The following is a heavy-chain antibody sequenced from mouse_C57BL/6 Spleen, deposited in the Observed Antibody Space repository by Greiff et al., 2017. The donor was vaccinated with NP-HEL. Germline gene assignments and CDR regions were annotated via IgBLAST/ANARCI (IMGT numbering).Heavy chain of an antibody. J-gene: IGHJ2*01. CDR2: IWWGDAK. CDR1: GFSLSTFGMG. D-gene: IGHD1-1*01. Sequence: QVTLNESGPGILQPSQTLSLTCSFSGFSLSTFGMGVGWIRQPSGKGLEWLAHIWWGDAKYYNPALKSPPPISKDTSKNQVFLKIANVDTADTATYYCARITTVVAFDYWGQGTTLTVSS. CDR3: ARITTVVAFDY. V-gene: IGHV8-8*01.